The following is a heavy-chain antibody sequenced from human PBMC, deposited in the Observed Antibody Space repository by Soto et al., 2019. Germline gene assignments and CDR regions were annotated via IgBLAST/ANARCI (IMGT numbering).Heavy chain of an antibody. J-gene: IGHJ4*02. V-gene: IGHV3-23*01. D-gene: IGHD3-9*01. CDR3: ANQRHILTGYFDY. Sequence: EVQLLESGGGLVQPGGSLRLSCAASGFTFSSYAMSWVRQAPGKGLEWVSAISGSGGSTYYADSVKGRFTISRDNSKNTLYLQMNSLRAEDTAVYYCANQRHILTGYFDYWGQGTLVTVSS. CDR1: GFTFSSYA. CDR2: ISGSGGST.